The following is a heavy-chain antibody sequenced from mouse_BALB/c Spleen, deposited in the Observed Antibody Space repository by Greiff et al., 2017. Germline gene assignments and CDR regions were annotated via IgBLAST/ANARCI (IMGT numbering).Heavy chain of an antibody. CDR1: GFNIKDYY. Sequence: VQLKQSGAELVRSGASVKLSCTASGFNIKDYYMHWVKQRPEQGLEWIGWIDPENGDTEYAPKFQGKATMTADTSSNTAYLQLSSLTSEETAVYYCNARTTATDYWGQGTTLTVSS. J-gene: IGHJ2*01. CDR2: IDPENGDT. CDR3: NARTTATDY. D-gene: IGHD1-2*01. V-gene: IGHV14-4*02.